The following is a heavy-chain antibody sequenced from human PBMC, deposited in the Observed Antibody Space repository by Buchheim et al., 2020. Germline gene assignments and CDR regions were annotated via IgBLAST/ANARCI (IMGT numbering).Heavy chain of an antibody. CDR1: GGSFSGYY. Sequence: QVQLQQWGAGLLKPSETLSLTCAVYGGSFSGYYWSWIRQPPGKGLEWIGEINHSGSTNYNPSLKSRVTISVDKSKNQFSLKLSSVTAADTAVYYCARGIRLRAAAGTGWFDPWGQGTL. V-gene: IGHV4-34*01. D-gene: IGHD6-13*01. CDR3: ARGIRLRAAAGTGWFDP. CDR2: INHSGST. J-gene: IGHJ5*02.